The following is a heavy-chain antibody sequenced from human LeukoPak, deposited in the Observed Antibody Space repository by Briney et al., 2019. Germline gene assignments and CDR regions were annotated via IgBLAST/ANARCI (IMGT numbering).Heavy chain of an antibody. J-gene: IGHJ5*02. Sequence: SVTVSCKASGGTFSSYAISWVRQAPGKGLEWMGRIIPIFGTANYAQKFQGRVTITTDDTTNTAYKELSSLRSEDTAVYYCARDKLRVSWFAPWGQGTLVTVSS. CDR2: IIPIFGTA. CDR1: GGTFSSYA. D-gene: IGHD3-22*01. V-gene: IGHV1-69*05. CDR3: ARDKLRVSWFAP.